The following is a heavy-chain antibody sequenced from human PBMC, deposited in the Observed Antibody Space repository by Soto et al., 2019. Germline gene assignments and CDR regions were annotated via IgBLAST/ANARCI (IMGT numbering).Heavy chain of an antibody. CDR1: GFTFSSYG. CDR2: ISYDGSNK. V-gene: IGHV3-30*18. D-gene: IGHD4-17*01. CDR3: AKVDPVNISLGY. J-gene: IGHJ4*02. Sequence: ESGGGVVQPGRSLRLSCAASGFTFSSYGMHWVRQAPGKGLEWVAVISYDGSNKYYADSVKGRFTISRDNSKNTLYLQMNSLRAEDTAVYYCAKVDPVNISLGYWGQGTLVTVSS.